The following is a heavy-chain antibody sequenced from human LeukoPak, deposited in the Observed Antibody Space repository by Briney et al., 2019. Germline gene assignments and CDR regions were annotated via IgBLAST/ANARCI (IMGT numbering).Heavy chain of an antibody. J-gene: IGHJ4*02. CDR3: ARDGTYSSGWYDFDH. CDR1: GFTFDDYG. D-gene: IGHD6-19*01. CDR2: INWNGGIT. V-gene: IGHV3-20*04. Sequence: GGSLRLSCAASGFTFDDYGMSWVRQAPGQGLEWVSGINWNGGITVYADSVKGRFTISRDNAKNSLYLQMNSLRAEDTALYYCARDGTYSSGWYDFDHWGEGTIVTVSS.